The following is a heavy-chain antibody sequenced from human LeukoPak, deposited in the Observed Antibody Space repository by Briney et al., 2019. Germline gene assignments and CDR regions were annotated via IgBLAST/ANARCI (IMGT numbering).Heavy chain of an antibody. V-gene: IGHV3-23*01. Sequence: GGTLRLSCAASGFTFSSYGMSWVRQAPGKGLEWVSAISGSGGSTYYADSVKGRFTISRDNSKNTLYLQMNSLRAEDTAVYYCAKDRGRAVAGSEFDYWGQGTLVTASS. CDR3: AKDRGRAVAGSEFDY. CDR2: ISGSGGST. J-gene: IGHJ4*02. CDR1: GFTFSSYG. D-gene: IGHD6-19*01.